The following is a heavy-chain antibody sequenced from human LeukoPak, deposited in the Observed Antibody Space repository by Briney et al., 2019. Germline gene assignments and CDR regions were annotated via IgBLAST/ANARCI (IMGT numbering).Heavy chain of an antibody. J-gene: IGHJ6*02. CDR1: GGSISGAGNY. CDR3: ARGGRNYYFYGMDV. CDR2: IHYSGNT. D-gene: IGHD3-16*01. Sequence: SQTLSLTCTVSGGSISGAGNYWSWIRQHPGKGLEWIGFIHYSGNTYYNPSLKSRLTMSVDTSKNQFSVRLSSVTAADTAVYYCARGGRNYYFYGMDVWGQGTTVTVSS. V-gene: IGHV4-31*03.